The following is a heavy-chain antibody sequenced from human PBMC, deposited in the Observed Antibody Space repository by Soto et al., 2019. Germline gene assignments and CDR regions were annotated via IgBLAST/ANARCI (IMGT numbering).Heavy chain of an antibody. V-gene: IGHV1-2*02. CDR2: INPNSGGT. CDR1: GYTFTGYY. Sequence: ASVKVSCKASGYTFTGYYMHWVRQAPGQGLEWMGWINPNSGGTNYAQRFQGRVTMTRDTSISTAYMELSRLRSDDTAVYYCAREPPYDYVWGSYRGTYYFDYWGQGTLVTVSS. D-gene: IGHD3-16*02. CDR3: AREPPYDYVWGSYRGTYYFDY. J-gene: IGHJ4*02.